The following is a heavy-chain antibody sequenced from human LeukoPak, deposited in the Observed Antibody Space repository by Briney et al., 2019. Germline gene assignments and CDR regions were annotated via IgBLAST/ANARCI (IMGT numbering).Heavy chain of an antibody. Sequence: SETLSLTCTVSGGSISSYYWSWIRQPPGKGLEWIGYIYYSGSTNYNPSLKSRVTISVDTSKNQFSLKLSSVTAADTAVYYCARDYGDYAFDYWGQGTLVTVSS. D-gene: IGHD4-17*01. J-gene: IGHJ4*02. CDR2: IYYSGST. CDR3: ARDYGDYAFDY. CDR1: GGSISSYY. V-gene: IGHV4-59*01.